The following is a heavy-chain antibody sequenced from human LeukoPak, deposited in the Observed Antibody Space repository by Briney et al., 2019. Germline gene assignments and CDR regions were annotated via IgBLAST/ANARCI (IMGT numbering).Heavy chain of an antibody. CDR2: MHHSGST. J-gene: IGHJ6*03. V-gene: IGHV4-38-2*02. CDR1: GYSISNNYY. Sequence: PSETLSLTCNVSGYSISNNYYWGWIRQPPGKGLEWIGSMHHSGSTFISPSLNSRVTISMQTSKNQFSLKLSSVTAADTAVYYCAGVYYDYVWGSYPARRNYYYYYMDVWGKGTTVTVSS. CDR3: AGVYYDYVWGSYPARRNYYYYYMDV. D-gene: IGHD3-16*02.